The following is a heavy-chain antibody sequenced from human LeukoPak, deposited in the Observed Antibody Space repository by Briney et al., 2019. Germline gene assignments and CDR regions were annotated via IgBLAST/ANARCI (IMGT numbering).Heavy chain of an antibody. Sequence: PSETLSLTCTVSGGSISSGGYYWSWIRQHPGKGLEWIGYIYYSGSTYYNPSLKSRVTISVDTSKNQFSLKLSSVTAADTAVYYCAREAVPSGSPDDAEYLQHWGQGTLVTVSS. V-gene: IGHV4-31*03. CDR1: GGSISSGGYY. CDR2: IYYSGST. CDR3: AREAVPSGSPDDAEYLQH. D-gene: IGHD1-26*01. J-gene: IGHJ1*01.